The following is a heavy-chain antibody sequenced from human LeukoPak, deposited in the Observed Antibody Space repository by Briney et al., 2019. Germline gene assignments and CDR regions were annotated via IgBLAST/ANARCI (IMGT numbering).Heavy chain of an antibody. CDR2: IDPNNGDT. CDR1: AYTFTGYY. D-gene: IGHD1-14*01. J-gene: IGHJ3*02. V-gene: IGHV1-2*02. CDR3: ARRSRNGLDAFDI. Sequence: ASVKVSCKASAYTFTGYYLHWVRQAPGQGLQWMGWIDPNNGDTEYAQKFQGRVTMTRDRPISTAYMELGRLTSDDTAVYYCARRSRNGLDAFDIWGQGTMVTVSS.